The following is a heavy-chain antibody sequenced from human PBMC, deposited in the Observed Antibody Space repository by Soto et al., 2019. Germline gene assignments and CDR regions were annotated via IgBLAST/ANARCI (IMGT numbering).Heavy chain of an antibody. D-gene: IGHD5-18*01. J-gene: IGHJ6*02. V-gene: IGHV4-4*02. CDR2: IYHSGST. CDR1: GGSISSSNW. CDR3: ARGRGYSYGYYYYYGMDV. Sequence: SETLSLTCAVSGGSISSSNWWSWVRQPPGKGLEWIGEIYHSGSTNYNPSLKSRVTISVDKSKNQFSLKLSSVTAADTAVYHCARGRGYSYGYYYYYGMDVWGQGTTVTVSS.